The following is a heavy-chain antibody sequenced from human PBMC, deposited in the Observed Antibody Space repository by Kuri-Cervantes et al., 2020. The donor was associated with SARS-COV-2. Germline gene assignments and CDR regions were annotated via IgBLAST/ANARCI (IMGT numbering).Heavy chain of an antibody. D-gene: IGHD5-24*01. CDR3: ASYKYYNKGNWFDP. CDR1: GFNFSTTD. V-gene: IGHV4-4*08. J-gene: IGHJ5*02. Sequence: SETLSLTCVASGFNFSTTDMHWIRQPPGKGLEWIGNIFTSGRTNYNPSLKSRVTISVDTSKNQFSPNLSSVTAADTAVYYCASYKYYNKGNWFDPWGQGNRVTGSS. CDR2: IFTSGRT.